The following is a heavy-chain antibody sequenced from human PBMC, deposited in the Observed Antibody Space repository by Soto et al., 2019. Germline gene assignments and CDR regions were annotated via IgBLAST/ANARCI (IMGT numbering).Heavy chain of an antibody. Sequence: QLQLQESGPGLVKPPETLSLTCTVAGVSISNSSYYWGWIRKPPGKGLEWDGSIYYSGYKYYNPSLNSRVSVLVNTSKHQFSLKVSSVTAADTAVYYCARHGYSSGWYGLTHEFDSWGQGTLVTVSS. CDR3: ARHGYSSGWYGLTHEFDS. D-gene: IGHD6-19*01. CDR2: IYYSGYK. J-gene: IGHJ4*02. V-gene: IGHV4-39*01. CDR1: GVSISNSSYY.